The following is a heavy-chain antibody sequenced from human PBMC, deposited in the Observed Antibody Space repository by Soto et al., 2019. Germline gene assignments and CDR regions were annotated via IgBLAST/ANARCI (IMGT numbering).Heavy chain of an antibody. CDR1: GFTFSSYW. J-gene: IGHJ4*02. CDR3: ARATGADKEDY. D-gene: IGHD3-10*01. Sequence: EVQLVESGGGLVQPGGSLRLSCAASGFTFSSYWMSWVRQAPGKGLEWVANIKEDGSEKYYVDSVKGRFTISRDNAKNSLYLQMNRLRAEDTAVYYCARATGADKEDYCGQGTLVTVSS. CDR2: IKEDGSEK. V-gene: IGHV3-7*04.